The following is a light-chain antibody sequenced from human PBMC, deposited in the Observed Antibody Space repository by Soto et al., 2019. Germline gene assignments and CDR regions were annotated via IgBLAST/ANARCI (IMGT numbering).Light chain of an antibody. CDR1: QSIQSF. CDR3: QQYNSHSFYT. V-gene: IGKV1-5*03. CDR2: LAS. Sequence: IQMTQFPSTLSASVGDTVTITCRASQSIQSFLAWYQQQPGQAPKLLISLASRLQGGVPSRFSGSGSGTEFLLTITSLQPDDFATYFCQQYNSHSFYTFGQGTKVEVK. J-gene: IGKJ2*01.